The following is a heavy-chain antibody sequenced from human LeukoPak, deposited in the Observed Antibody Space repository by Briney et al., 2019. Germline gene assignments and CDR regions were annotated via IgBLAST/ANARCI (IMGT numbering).Heavy chain of an antibody. J-gene: IGHJ4*02. CDR2: IKSKTEGGTT. CDR3: TAEVRDSSGYFYFDN. Sequence: GGSLRLSCAASGFTFDYVCMSWVRQAPAKGLEWVGRIKSKTEGGTTAYAAPVQGRFTISRDDSKNTLYLQINSLKTEDTAVYFCTAEVRDSSGYFYFDNWGQGTLVTVSS. V-gene: IGHV3-15*01. D-gene: IGHD3-22*01. CDR1: GFTFDYVC.